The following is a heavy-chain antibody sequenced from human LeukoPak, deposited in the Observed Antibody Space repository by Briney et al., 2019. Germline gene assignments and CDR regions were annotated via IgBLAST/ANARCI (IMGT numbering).Heavy chain of an antibody. Sequence: PGGSLRLSCAASGFTFSSYGMHWVRQAPGKGLEWVAVIWYDGSNKYYADSVKGRFTISRDNSKNTLYLQMNSLRAEDTAVYYCAREGGVYYDSSGVDYWGQGTLVTVSS. D-gene: IGHD3-22*01. J-gene: IGHJ4*02. CDR3: AREGGVYYDSSGVDY. CDR1: GFTFSSYG. V-gene: IGHV3-33*01. CDR2: IWYDGSNK.